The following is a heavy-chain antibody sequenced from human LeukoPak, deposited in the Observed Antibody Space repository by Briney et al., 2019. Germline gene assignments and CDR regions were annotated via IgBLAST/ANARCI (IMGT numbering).Heavy chain of an antibody. CDR3: ASRYSSSWAYFDY. CDR2: IIPILGIA. V-gene: IGHV1-69*04. CDR1: GGTFSSYA. D-gene: IGHD6-13*01. J-gene: IGHJ4*02. Sequence: ASVKVSCKASGGTFSSYAISWVRQAPGQGLEWMGRIIPILGIANYAQKFQGRVTITADKSTSTAYMELSSLRSEDTAVYYCASRYSSSWAYFDYWGQGTLVTVSS.